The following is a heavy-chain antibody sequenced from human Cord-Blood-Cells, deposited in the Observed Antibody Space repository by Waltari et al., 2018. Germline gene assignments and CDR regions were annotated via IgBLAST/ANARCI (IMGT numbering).Heavy chain of an antibody. V-gene: IGHV3-48*03. CDR2: ISSSGSTI. CDR1: GIPFSSYE. CDR3: ARTNWVDAFDI. D-gene: IGHD7-27*01. J-gene: IGHJ3*02. Sequence: EVQLVESGGGLVQPGGSLRLSCAASGIPFSSYEMNWVRRAPGKGLEWVSYISSSGSTIYYADSVKGRFTISRDNAKNSLYLQMNSLRAEDTAVYYCARTNWVDAFDIWGQGTMVTDSS.